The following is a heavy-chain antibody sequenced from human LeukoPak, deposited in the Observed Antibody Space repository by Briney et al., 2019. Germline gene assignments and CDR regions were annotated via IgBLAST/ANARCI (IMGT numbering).Heavy chain of an antibody. Sequence: GGSLRLSCAASGFTFDDYYMSWIRQAPGKGLEWLSYISSGSGSTIYYADSVKGRITISRDSAKNSLYLQLNSLRAEDTAVYYCARAKPLDYVGQGTMVTVSS. V-gene: IGHV3-11*01. J-gene: IGHJ4*02. CDR2: ISSGSGSTI. CDR3: ARAKPLDY. CDR1: GFTFDDYY.